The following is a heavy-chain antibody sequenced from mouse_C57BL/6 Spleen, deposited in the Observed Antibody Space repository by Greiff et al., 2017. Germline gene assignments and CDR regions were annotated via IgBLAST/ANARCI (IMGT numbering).Heavy chain of an antibody. J-gene: IGHJ2*01. Sequence: QVQLQQPGTELVKPGASVKLSCKASGYTFTSYWMHWVKQRPGQGLAWIGSINPSNGGTNDNEKFKSKATLTVDKSSSTAYMQLSSLTSEDSAVYYWASDYGSRYAFDDWGQCTTLTVSS. D-gene: IGHD1-1*01. CDR3: ASDYGSRYAFDD. V-gene: IGHV1-53*01. CDR2: INPSNGGT. CDR1: GYTFTSYW.